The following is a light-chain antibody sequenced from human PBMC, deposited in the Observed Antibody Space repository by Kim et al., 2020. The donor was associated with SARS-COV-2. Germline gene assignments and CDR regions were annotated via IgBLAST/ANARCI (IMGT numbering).Light chain of an antibody. J-gene: IGKJ1*01. CDR3: QQYNNWPGT. CDR1: QSVSSN. V-gene: IGKV3-15*01. CDR2: GAS. Sequence: VSLGERATRPSRASQSVSSNLAWYHQKPGQAPRLLINGASTRATGIPARFSGSGSGTDFTLTISSLQSEDFAVYYCQQYNNWPGTFGQGTKVDIK.